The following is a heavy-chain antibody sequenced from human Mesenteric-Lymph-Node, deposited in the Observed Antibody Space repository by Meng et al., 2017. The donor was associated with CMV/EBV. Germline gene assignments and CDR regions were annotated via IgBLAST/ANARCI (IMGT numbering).Heavy chain of an antibody. V-gene: IGHV4-61*01. CDR1: GGSVNTGSYY. D-gene: IGHD3-10*01. CDR3: ARRPSLGGAYYFDY. J-gene: IGHJ4*02. Sequence: GSLRLSCNVSGGSVNTGSYYWSWIRQPPGKGLEWIGYIYYSGTTEYNPSLKSRVTISVDTSKNQCSLKLSSVTAADTAIYYCARRPSLGGAYYFDYWGQGTLVTVSS. CDR2: IYYSGTT.